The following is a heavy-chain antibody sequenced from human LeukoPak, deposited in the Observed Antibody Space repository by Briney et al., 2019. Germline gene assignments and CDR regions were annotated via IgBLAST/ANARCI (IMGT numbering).Heavy chain of an antibody. Sequence: SETLSLTCTVSGGSISSYYWSWIRQPPGKGLEWIGEINHSGSTNYNPSLKSRVTISVDTSKNQFSLKLSSVTAADTAVYYCARLHGSGTWGQGTLVTVSS. D-gene: IGHD3-10*01. CDR3: ARLHGSGT. J-gene: IGHJ5*02. V-gene: IGHV4-34*01. CDR1: GGSISSYY. CDR2: INHSGST.